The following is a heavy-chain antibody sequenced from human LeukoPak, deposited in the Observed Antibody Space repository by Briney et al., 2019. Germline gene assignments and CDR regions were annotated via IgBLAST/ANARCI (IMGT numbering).Heavy chain of an antibody. V-gene: IGHV3-23*01. J-gene: IGHJ4*02. CDR3: AKAVDGTGWYLFDY. CDR1: GFTFSSYC. CDR2: INGSGGNP. Sequence: GGSLRLSCAASGFTFSSYCMSWVRQAPGKGLEWVSAINGSGGNPYYTDSVKGRFTISRDNSKNTLYLQMNSLRAEDTAVYYCAKAVDGTGWYLFDYWGQGALATVSS. D-gene: IGHD6-19*01.